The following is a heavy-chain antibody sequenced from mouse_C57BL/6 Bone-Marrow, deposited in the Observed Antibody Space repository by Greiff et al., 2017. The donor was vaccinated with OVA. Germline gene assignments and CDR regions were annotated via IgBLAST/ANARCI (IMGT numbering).Heavy chain of an antibody. D-gene: IGHD2-5*01. CDR2: IHPNSGST. Sequence: QVQLQQSGAELVKPGASVKLSCKASGYTFTSYWMHWVKQRPGQGLEWIGMIHPNSGSTNYNEKFKSKATLTVDKSSSTAYMQLSSLTSEGSAVYYYARTYYSNLYYFDYWGQGTTLTVSS. J-gene: IGHJ2*01. CDR3: ARTYYSNLYYFDY. V-gene: IGHV1-64*01. CDR1: GYTFTSYW.